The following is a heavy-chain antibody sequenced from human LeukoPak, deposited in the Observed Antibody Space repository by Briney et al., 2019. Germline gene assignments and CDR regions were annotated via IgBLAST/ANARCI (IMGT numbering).Heavy chain of an antibody. D-gene: IGHD3-10*01. CDR1: GFTFTRNT. J-gene: IGHJ4*02. V-gene: IGHV3-64D*06. Sequence: PGGSLRLSCSASGFTFTRNTMHWVRQSPGKGLEYVSGTTDTGGTTYYAYSVKGRFTISRDNSKNTLYLQVNSLRVEDTAVYYCVKDLSGNYSFDYWGQGTLVTVSS. CDR3: VKDLSGNYSFDY. CDR2: TTDTGGTT.